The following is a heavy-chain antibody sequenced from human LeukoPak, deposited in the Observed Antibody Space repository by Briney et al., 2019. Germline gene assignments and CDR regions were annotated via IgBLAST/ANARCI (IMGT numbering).Heavy chain of an antibody. D-gene: IGHD3-10*02. CDR2: ISSSGSTI. Sequence: PGGSLRLSCAASGFTFSSYEMNWVRQAPGKGLEWVSYISSSGSTIYYADSVKGRFTISRDNAENSLYLQMNSLRAEDTAVYYCAELGTTMIGGVWGKGTTVTISS. V-gene: IGHV3-48*03. CDR3: AELGTTMIGGV. J-gene: IGHJ6*04. CDR1: GFTFSSYE.